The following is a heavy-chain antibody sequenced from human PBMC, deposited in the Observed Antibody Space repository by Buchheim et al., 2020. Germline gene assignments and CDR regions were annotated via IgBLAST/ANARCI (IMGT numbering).Heavy chain of an antibody. CDR2: ISYSGST. J-gene: IGHJ6*03. CDR1: GGSVSSSSYY. Sequence: QLQLQESGPGLVKPSETLSLTCTVSGGSVSSSSYYWGWVRQPPEKGLEWIGSISYSGSTYYNPSLKSRVSISVDTCKNQFSLRLSSVTAADTAVYYCARLQDDYGDFYYMGVWGEGTT. CDR3: ARLQDDYGDFYYMGV. V-gene: IGHV4-39*01. D-gene: IGHD4-17*01.